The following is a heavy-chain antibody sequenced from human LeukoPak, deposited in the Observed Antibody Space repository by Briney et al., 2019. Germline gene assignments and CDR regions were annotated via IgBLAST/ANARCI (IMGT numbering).Heavy chain of an antibody. D-gene: IGHD6-13*01. CDR3: AKESVSSSWYSTFDY. CDR1: GFTFSSYG. J-gene: IGHJ4*02. CDR2: IRYDGSSR. V-gene: IGHV3-30*02. Sequence: PGGSLRLSCAASGFTFSSYGMHWVRQAPGKGPEWVAFIRYDGSSRYYADSVKGRFTISRDNSKNTLYLQMSNLRAEDRAVYYCAKESVSSSWYSTFDYWGQGTLVTVSS.